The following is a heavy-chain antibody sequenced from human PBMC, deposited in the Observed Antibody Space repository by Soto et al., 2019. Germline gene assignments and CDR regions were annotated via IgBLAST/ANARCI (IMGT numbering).Heavy chain of an antibody. CDR3: ARDRGEYDYIWGSYRSDPFDY. Sequence: ASVKVSCKASGYTFTSYGVSWVRQAPGQGLEWMGWISAYNGNTKYAQKFRGRVTMTTDTSTSTAYMELRSLRSDDTAVYYCARDRGEYDYIWGSYRSDPFDYWGQGTLVTVSS. V-gene: IGHV1-18*01. J-gene: IGHJ4*02. CDR1: GYTFTSYG. D-gene: IGHD3-16*02. CDR2: ISAYNGNT.